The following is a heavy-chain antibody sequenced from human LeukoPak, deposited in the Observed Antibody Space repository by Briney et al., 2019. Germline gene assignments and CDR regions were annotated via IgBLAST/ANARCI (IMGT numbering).Heavy chain of an antibody. CDR1: GFTFSNYW. CDR3: TTDYDTVLMLYDKD. D-gene: IGHD2-8*01. Sequence: NTGGSLRLSCAASGFTFSNYWMSWVRQAPGKGLEWVGRIKDKSDAETTDYAAPVKGRFTISRDDSQNTLYLQMNSLKTEDTAVYYCTTDYDTVLMLYDKDWGQGTLVTVSS. CDR2: IKDKSDAETT. J-gene: IGHJ4*02. V-gene: IGHV3-15*01.